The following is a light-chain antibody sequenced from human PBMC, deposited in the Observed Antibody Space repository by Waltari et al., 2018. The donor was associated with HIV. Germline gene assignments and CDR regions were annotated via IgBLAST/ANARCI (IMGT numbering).Light chain of an antibody. J-gene: IGLJ1*01. V-gene: IGLV2-8*01. CDR3: SSYAGSSMSYA. CDR1: SSDVGAFKY. CDR2: DVT. Sequence: QSALTQPPSASGSPGQSVSISCPGASSDVGAFKYVPWYQQHPGKAPKLLIYDVTKRPSGVPDRFSGSKSGNTASLTVSGLQAEDEAHYYCSSYAGSSMSYAFGTGTKVTVL.